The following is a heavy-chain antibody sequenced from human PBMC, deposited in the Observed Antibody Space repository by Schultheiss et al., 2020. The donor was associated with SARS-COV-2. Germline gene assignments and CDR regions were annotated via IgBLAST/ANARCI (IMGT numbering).Heavy chain of an antibody. CDR1: GFTFSSYS. D-gene: IGHD2-2*01. V-gene: IGHV3-21*01. J-gene: IGHJ4*02. CDR2: ISSSSSYI. Sequence: GGSLRLSCAASGFTFSSYSMNWVRQAPGKGLEWVSSISSSSSYIYYADSVKGRFTISRDNAKNSLYLQMNSLRAEDTAVYYCARDGGIVVVPAGAGVLLPRFDYWGQGTLVTVSS. CDR3: ARDGGIVVVPAGAGVLLPRFDY.